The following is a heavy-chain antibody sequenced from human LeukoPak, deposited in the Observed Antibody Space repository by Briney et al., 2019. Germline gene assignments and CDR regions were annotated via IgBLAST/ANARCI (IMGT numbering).Heavy chain of an antibody. J-gene: IGHJ3*02. V-gene: IGHV1-69*04. D-gene: IGHD2-15*01. CDR2: IIPILGIA. CDR3: AREEDVVVVADTGAFDI. CDR1: GGTFSSYA. Sequence: VASVRVPCKASGGTFSSYAISWVRQAPGQGLEWMGRIIPILGIANYAQKFQGRVTITADKSTSTAYMELSSLRSEDTAVYYCAREEDVVVVADTGAFDIWGQGTMVTVSS.